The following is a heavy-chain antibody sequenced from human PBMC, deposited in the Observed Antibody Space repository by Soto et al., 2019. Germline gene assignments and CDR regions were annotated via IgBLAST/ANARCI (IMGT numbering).Heavy chain of an antibody. CDR1: GGSISSYY. V-gene: IGHV4-59*08. J-gene: IGHJ4*02. D-gene: IGHD1-26*01. CDR3: ASRYGGNLDY. CDR2: TYYNGST. Sequence: QVQLQESGPGLVKPSETLSLTCTVSGGSISSYYWSWIRQPPGKGLEWIGYTYYNGSTNYNPSLNSRVTIPVDTSKTQSSLKLLSVTAADTAVYYCASRYGGNLDYWGQGTLVTVSS.